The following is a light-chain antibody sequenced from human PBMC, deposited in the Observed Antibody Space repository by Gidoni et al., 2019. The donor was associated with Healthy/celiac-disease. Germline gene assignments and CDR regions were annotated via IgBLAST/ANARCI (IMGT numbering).Light chain of an antibody. CDR3: QQYYSTPPWT. CDR1: QSVLYSANNNNY. Sequence: DIVMTQSPASLAVSLGERATNNCKSSQSVLYSANNNNYLAWYQQKPGQPPKLLIYWASTRESGVPDRFSGSGSGTDFTLTISSLQAEDVAVYYCQQYYSTPPWTFGQGTKVEIK. J-gene: IGKJ1*01. CDR2: WAS. V-gene: IGKV4-1*01.